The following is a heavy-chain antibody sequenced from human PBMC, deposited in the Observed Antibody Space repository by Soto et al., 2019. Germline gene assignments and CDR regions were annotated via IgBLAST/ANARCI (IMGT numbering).Heavy chain of an antibody. V-gene: IGHV1-69*01. CDR2: MIPIFGTA. D-gene: IGHD2-21*02. CDR1: GGTFSSYA. CDR3: ARQVFGQTEVTWFDP. J-gene: IGHJ5*02. Sequence: QVQLVQSGAEVKKPGSSVKVSCKASGGTFSSYAIIWVRQAPGQGLEWMGGMIPIFGTANYAQKCQGRVTITADESTSTAYMELSSLRSEDTAVYYCARQVFGQTEVTWFDPWGQGTLVTLSS.